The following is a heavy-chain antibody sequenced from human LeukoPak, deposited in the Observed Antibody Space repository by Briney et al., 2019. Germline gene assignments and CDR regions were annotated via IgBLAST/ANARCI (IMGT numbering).Heavy chain of an antibody. D-gene: IGHD3-3*01. CDR3: ARDRELRFLEWFLTIDY. J-gene: IGHJ4*02. V-gene: IGHV1-18*01. Sequence: ASGRVSCKASGHTLTSYGIGRVRQAAGQWLEWMGWTSAYNGNTNYAQKLQGRVTMTTDTSTSTAYMELRSLRSDDTAVYYCARDRELRFLEWFLTIDYWGQGTLVTVSS. CDR2: TSAYNGNT. CDR1: GHTLTSYG.